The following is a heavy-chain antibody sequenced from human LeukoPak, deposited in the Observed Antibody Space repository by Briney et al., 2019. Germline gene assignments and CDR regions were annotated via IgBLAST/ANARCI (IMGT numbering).Heavy chain of an antibody. CDR2: IRTKANSYVT. CDR1: GFTFSGSA. CDR3: TRLNLAAPGDS. V-gene: IGHV3-73*01. Sequence: GGSLRLSCAASGFTFSGSAIHWVRQASGKGLEWVGRIRTKANSYVTTYGESVKGSFTISRDDSKSTTFLQMNSLKTEDTALYYCTRLNLAAPGDSWGQGTLVTVSS. D-gene: IGHD6-25*01. J-gene: IGHJ4*02.